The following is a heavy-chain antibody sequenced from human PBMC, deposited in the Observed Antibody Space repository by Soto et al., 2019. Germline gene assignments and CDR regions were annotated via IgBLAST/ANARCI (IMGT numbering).Heavy chain of an antibody. V-gene: IGHV3-21*01. D-gene: IGHD5-18*01. CDR1: GFTFSSYS. Sequence: PGGSLRLSCAASGFTFSSYSMNWVRQAPGKGLEWVSSISSSSSYIYYADSVKGRFTISRDNANNSLYLQMNSLRAEDTAVYYCASRGYSCGPYYFDYWGQGTLVTVSS. J-gene: IGHJ4*02. CDR2: ISSSSSYI. CDR3: ASRGYSCGPYYFDY.